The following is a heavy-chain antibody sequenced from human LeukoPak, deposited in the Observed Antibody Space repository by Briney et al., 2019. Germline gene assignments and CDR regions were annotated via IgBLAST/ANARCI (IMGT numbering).Heavy chain of an antibody. CDR2: TYYRSKWYF. D-gene: IGHD6-19*01. CDR1: GDSVSSNSAS. CDR3: ARGGFGMTVAQFDY. Sequence: SQTLSLTCAISGDSVSSNSASWNWIGQSPSRGLEWLGRTYYRSKWYFDYAVSVKSRLTINPDTSKNQFSLQLDSVTPEDTAVYYCARGGFGMTVAQFDYWGQGTLVTVSS. V-gene: IGHV6-1*01. J-gene: IGHJ4*02.